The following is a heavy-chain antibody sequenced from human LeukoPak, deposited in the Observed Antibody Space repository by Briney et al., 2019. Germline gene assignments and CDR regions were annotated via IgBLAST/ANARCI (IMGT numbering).Heavy chain of an antibody. CDR3: ARQGRRDYGGNSGGFFDY. V-gene: IGHV5-51*01. Sequence: GESLKISCKGSGYSFTSYWIGWVRQMPGKGLEWMGIIYPGDSDTRYSPSFQGQVTISADKSTSTAYLQWSSLKASDTAMYYCARQGRRDYGGNSGGFFDYWGQGTLVTVSS. D-gene: IGHD4-23*01. J-gene: IGHJ4*02. CDR1: GYSFTSYW. CDR2: IYPGDSDT.